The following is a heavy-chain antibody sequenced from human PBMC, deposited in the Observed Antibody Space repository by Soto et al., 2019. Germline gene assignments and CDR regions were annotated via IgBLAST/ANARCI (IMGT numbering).Heavy chain of an antibody. CDR1: GFIFSSHW. D-gene: IGHD1-26*01. J-gene: IGHJ3*02. V-gene: IGHV3-74*01. CDR3: TTDGFSGIVGI. CDR2: IGPDGSNM. Sequence: GGSLRLSCAASGFIFSSHWMHWVRQAPGKGLVWVSHIGPDGSNMRDADSVQGRFTISRDNARNTLYLQMNSLRDEDTGVYYCTTDGFSGIVGIWGQGTMVTVSS.